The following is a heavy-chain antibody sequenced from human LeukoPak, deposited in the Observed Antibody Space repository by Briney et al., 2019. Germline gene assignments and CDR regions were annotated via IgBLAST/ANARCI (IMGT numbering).Heavy chain of an antibody. Sequence: ASVKVSCKASGYTFTSYYMHWVRQAPGQGLEWMGIINPSGGSTTYAQMFQGRVTMARDTSTRTVYMELSSLRSEDTAAYYCAREGEVIVADNLFYWGQGTLVTVSS. CDR1: GYTFTSYY. J-gene: IGHJ4*02. CDR2: INPSGGST. D-gene: IGHD2-21*01. V-gene: IGHV1-46*01. CDR3: AREGEVIVADNLFY.